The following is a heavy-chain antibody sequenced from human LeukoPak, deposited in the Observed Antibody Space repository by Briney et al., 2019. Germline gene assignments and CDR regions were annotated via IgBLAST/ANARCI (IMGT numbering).Heavy chain of an antibody. CDR1: GYTFTSDD. D-gene: IGHD2-15*01. Sequence: VASVKVSCKASGYTFTSDDINWVRQATGQGLEWMGWMNPNRGHTGYAQKFQGRVTITSDTSISTAYMELSSLRSEDTAVYYCAMAPCPSGSCYYWGQGTLVTVSS. V-gene: IGHV1-8*03. CDR2: MNPNRGHT. J-gene: IGHJ4*02. CDR3: AMAPCPSGSCYY.